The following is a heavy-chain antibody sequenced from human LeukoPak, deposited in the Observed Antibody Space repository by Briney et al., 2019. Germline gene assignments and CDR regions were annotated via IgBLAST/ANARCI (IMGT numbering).Heavy chain of an antibody. Sequence: PSETLSLTCAVYGGSFSGYYWSWIRQPPGKGLEWIGEINHSGSTNYNPSLKSRVTISVDTSKNQFSLKLSSVTAADTAVYYCARGLVVVAATFDYWGQGTLATVSS. V-gene: IGHV4-34*01. D-gene: IGHD2-15*01. J-gene: IGHJ4*02. CDR2: INHSGST. CDR1: GGSFSGYY. CDR3: ARGLVVVAATFDY.